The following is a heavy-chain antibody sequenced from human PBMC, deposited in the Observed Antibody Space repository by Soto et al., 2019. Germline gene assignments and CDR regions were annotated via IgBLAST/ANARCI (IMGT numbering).Heavy chain of an antibody. CDR3: ARDGDYYDSSGYYWRYFDY. CDR2: IYYSGST. V-gene: IGHV4-30-4*01. J-gene: IGHJ4*02. CDR1: GSSISSGDYY. Sequence: SETLSLTCTVSGSSISSGDYYWSWIRQPPGKGLEWIGYIYYSGSTYYNPSLKSRVTISVDMSKNQFSLKLSSVTAADTAVYYCARDGDYYDSSGYYWRYFDYWGQGTLVTAPQ. D-gene: IGHD3-22*01.